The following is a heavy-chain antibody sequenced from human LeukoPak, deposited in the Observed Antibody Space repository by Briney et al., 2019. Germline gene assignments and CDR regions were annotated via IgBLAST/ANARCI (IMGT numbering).Heavy chain of an antibody. CDR3: ARVNEQQLAVDYFDY. D-gene: IGHD6-6*01. J-gene: IGHJ4*02. CDR2: ISYDGSNK. V-gene: IGHV3-30-3*01. Sequence: GRSLTLACAPYGFTFSSYAMQWVRQAPGKGLEWVAVISYDGSNKYYADSVKGRFTISRDNSKNTLYLQMNSLRAEDTAVYYCARVNEQQLAVDYFDYWGQGTLVTVSS. CDR1: GFTFSSYA.